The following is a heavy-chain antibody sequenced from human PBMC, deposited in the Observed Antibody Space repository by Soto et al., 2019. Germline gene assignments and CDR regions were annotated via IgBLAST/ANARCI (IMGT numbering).Heavy chain of an antibody. Sequence: ASVKVSCKASGYTFSGYSITWVRQAPGRGLEWMGRISGYNGNTNYARTLRGRLTLTTDTSTSTAYMELRSLTSDDTAVYYCARDVFCGGAPACPDMDVWGQGTTVTVSS. CDR1: GYTFSGYS. CDR3: ARDVFCGGAPACPDMDV. CDR2: ISGYNGNT. J-gene: IGHJ6*02. V-gene: IGHV1-18*04. D-gene: IGHD2-21*01.